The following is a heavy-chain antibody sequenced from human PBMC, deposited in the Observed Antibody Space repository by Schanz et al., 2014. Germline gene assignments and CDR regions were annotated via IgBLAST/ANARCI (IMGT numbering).Heavy chain of an antibody. CDR1: GYSFSDYF. D-gene: IGHD3-10*01. Sequence: QVQLVQSGAEVKKPGASVKVSCKTSGYSFSDYFIHWVRQAPGQGLEWMGWLNPDSGETLYAQRFQGRVTLTRDTSIRTAYMDLRSLLSDDAAVYFCARGGVLVLPPGTVKKGNDYRGQGTLVTVSS. CDR2: LNPDSGET. J-gene: IGHJ4*02. CDR3: ARGGVLVLPPGTVKKGNDY. V-gene: IGHV1-2*02.